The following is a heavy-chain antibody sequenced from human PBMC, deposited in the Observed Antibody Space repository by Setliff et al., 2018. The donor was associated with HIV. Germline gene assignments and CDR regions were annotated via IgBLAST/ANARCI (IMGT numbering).Heavy chain of an antibody. Sequence: ASETLSLTCTVSGASVRSGDHWSWVRQAPGKGLEWIGYFSYIDEPYINYLEYFNPSLQKSRVTVSLDTSKIQFSLKLNSVTAADTAVYYCARGAIAVAGISYYYYGMDVWGQGTTVTVSS. D-gene: IGHD6-19*01. CDR1: GASVRSGDH. V-gene: IGHV4-61*08. CDR2: FSYIDEP. CDR3: ARGAIAVAGISYYYYGMDV. J-gene: IGHJ6*02.